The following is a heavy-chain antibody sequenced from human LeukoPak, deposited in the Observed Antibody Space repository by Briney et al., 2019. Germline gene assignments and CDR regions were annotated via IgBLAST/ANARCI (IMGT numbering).Heavy chain of an antibody. CDR3: ARGIPLSGFMVRGVRHYFDY. J-gene: IGHJ4*02. CDR1: GGSISSYY. Sequence: PSETLSLTCTVSGGSISSYYWSWIRQPPGKGLEWIGYIYYSGSTNYNPSLKSRVTISVDTSKNQFSLKLSSVTAADTAVYYCARGIPLSGFMVRGVRHYFDYWGQGTLVTVSS. V-gene: IGHV4-59*01. D-gene: IGHD3-10*01. CDR2: IYYSGST.